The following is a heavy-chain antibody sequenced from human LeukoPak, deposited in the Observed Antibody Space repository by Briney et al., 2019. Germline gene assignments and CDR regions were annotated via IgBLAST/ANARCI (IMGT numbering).Heavy chain of an antibody. Sequence: PGGSLRLSCAASGFTFSSYAMSWVRQAPGKGLEWVSAISGSGGSTYYADSVKGRFTISRDNSKNTLYLQMNSLRAEDTAVYCCAKDQLWFGELLGWGDYWGQGTLVTVSS. CDR3: AKDQLWFGELLGWGDY. D-gene: IGHD3-10*01. CDR1: GFTFSSYA. J-gene: IGHJ4*02. CDR2: ISGSGGST. V-gene: IGHV3-23*01.